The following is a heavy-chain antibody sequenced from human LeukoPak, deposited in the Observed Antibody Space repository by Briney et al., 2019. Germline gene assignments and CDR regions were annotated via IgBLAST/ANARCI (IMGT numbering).Heavy chain of an antibody. CDR1: GYTFSSYG. CDR3: ARGGGTGFDY. CDR2: TSAYNGHT. D-gene: IGHD3/OR15-3a*01. V-gene: IGHV1-18*01. Sequence: ASVKVSCKASGYTFSSYGISWVRQAPGQRLEWMGWTSAYNGHTNQEQKLQGRVTMTTDTSTSTAYMELRSLRSDDTAVYYCARGGGTGFDYWGQGTLVTVSS. J-gene: IGHJ4*02.